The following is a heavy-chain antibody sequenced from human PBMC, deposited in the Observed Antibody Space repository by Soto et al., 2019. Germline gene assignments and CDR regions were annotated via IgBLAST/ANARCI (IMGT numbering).Heavy chain of an antibody. D-gene: IGHD3-3*01. CDR3: VKNRGRANYDFYV. CDR2: ISSDGDRT. Sequence: GGSLRLSCSVSGFTFSSYSMEWVRQSPGKGLQYLSHISSDGDRTYYADSVRGRFTISRDNSNNMLYLQMNSLGPNDSAVYYCVKNRGRANYDFYVWGQGTPVTVSS. CDR1: GFTFSSYS. V-gene: IGHV3-64D*06. J-gene: IGHJ6*02.